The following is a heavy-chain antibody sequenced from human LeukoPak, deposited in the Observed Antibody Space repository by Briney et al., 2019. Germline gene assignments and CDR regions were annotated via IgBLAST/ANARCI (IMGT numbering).Heavy chain of an antibody. CDR1: GFTLRGYG. V-gene: IGHV3-30*02. Sequence: GGSLRLSCAASGFTLRGYGMHWVRQAPGKGLEWVAFIRYDGSDKSYADSVKGRFTISRDNSENTLYLQINSLRVEDTAVYYCAKDAPTTGYHLDSWGQGTLVTVSS. D-gene: IGHD1-1*01. CDR2: IRYDGSDK. CDR3: AKDAPTTGYHLDS. J-gene: IGHJ4*02.